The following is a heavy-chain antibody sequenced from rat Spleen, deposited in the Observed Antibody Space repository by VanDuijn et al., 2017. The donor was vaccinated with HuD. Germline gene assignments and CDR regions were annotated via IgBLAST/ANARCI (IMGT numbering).Heavy chain of an antibody. J-gene: IGHJ2*01. CDR2: ITNSGGST. Sequence: EVQLVESGGGLVQPGRSLKLSCAASGFTFSDYAMAWVRQAPKKGLEWVATITNSGGSTYYRDSVKGRFTISRDNAESSLYLQMDSLRSEDTATYYCTREVTTTGAFDYWGQGVMVTVSS. CDR3: TREVTTTGAFDY. CDR1: GFTFSDYA. D-gene: IGHD1-1*01. V-gene: IGHV5-17*01.